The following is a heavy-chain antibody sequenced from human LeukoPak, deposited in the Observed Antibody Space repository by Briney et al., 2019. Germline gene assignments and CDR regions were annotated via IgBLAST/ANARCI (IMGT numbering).Heavy chain of an antibody. CDR3: ATLPRYCSGGSCSDY. CDR1: GYTLTELS. CDR2: FDPEDGET. J-gene: IGHJ4*02. V-gene: IGHV1-24*01. D-gene: IGHD2-15*01. Sequence: ASVKVSCKVSGYTLTELSMHWVRQAPGKGLEWMGGFDPEDGETIYAQKSQGRVTMTEDTSTDTAYMELSSLRSEDTAVYYCATLPRYCSGGSCSDYWGQGTLVTVSS.